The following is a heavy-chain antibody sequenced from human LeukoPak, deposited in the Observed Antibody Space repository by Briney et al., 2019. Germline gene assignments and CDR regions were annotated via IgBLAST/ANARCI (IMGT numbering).Heavy chain of an antibody. CDR3: AKGPYDSSGYYYSDY. D-gene: IGHD3-22*01. CDR2: ISPNGVIT. CDR1: GFTFSSHG. Sequence: GGSLRLSCAASGFTFSSHGMNWVRQAPGKGLEWVSGISPNGVITYYADSVKGRFTISRDNSKGTVYLQMNSLRPEDTAVYYCAKGPYDSSGYYYSDYWGQGTLVTVSS. J-gene: IGHJ4*02. V-gene: IGHV3-23*01.